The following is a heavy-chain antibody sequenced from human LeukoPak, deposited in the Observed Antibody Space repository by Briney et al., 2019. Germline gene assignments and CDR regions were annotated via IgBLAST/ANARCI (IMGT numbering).Heavy chain of an antibody. V-gene: IGHV4-34*01. CDR3: ARHSTFFGVVIIKGRVRGPFDY. J-gene: IGHJ4*02. CDR2: INHSGST. D-gene: IGHD3-3*01. Sequence: PSETLSLTCTVYGGSFSGYYWSWIRQPPGKGLEWIGEINHSGSTNYNPSLKSRVTISVDTSKNQFSLKLSSVTAADTAVYYCARHSTFFGVVIIKGRVRGPFDYWGQGTLVTVSS. CDR1: GGSFSGYY.